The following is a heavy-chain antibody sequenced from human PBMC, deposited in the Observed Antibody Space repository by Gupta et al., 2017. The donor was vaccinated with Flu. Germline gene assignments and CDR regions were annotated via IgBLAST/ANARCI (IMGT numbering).Heavy chain of an antibody. Sequence: FGDYARSWFRQAPGKGLEWVGFIRSKAYGGTTEYAASVKGRFTISRDDSKSIAYLQMNSLKTEDTAVYYCTTLYSNYLPDYWGQGTLVTVSS. CDR1: FGDYA. J-gene: IGHJ4*02. CDR3: TTLYSNYLPDY. D-gene: IGHD4-4*01. CDR2: IRSKAYGGTT. V-gene: IGHV3-49*03.